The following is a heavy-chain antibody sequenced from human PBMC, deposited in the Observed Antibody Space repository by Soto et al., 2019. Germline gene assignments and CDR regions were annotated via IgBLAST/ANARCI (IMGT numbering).Heavy chain of an antibody. CDR3: ARGRDDSGSGR. J-gene: IGHJ4*02. CDR2: IIPILGIA. CDR1: GGTFSSYT. D-gene: IGHD3-10*01. V-gene: IGHV1-69*02. Sequence: QVQLVQSGAEVKKPGSSVKVSCTASGGTFSSYTISWVRQAPGQGLEWMGRIIPILGIANYAQKFQGRVTITEDKTTSTAYMELSSLRSEDTGVYYCARGRDDSGSGRWGQGTLVTVSS.